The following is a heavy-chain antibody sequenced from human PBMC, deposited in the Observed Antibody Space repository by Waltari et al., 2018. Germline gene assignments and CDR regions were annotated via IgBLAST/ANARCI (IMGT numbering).Heavy chain of an antibody. CDR1: GGTFSSYA. Sequence: QVQLVQSGAEVKKPGSSVKVSCKASGGTFSSYAISWVRQAPGQGLEWMGRIIPNSGGTNYAQKFQGRVTMTRDTSISTAYMELSRLRSDDTAVYYCARVPYSSGWLPIDYWGQGTLVTVSS. J-gene: IGHJ4*02. V-gene: IGHV1-2*02. CDR3: ARVPYSSGWLPIDY. D-gene: IGHD6-19*01. CDR2: IIPNSGGT.